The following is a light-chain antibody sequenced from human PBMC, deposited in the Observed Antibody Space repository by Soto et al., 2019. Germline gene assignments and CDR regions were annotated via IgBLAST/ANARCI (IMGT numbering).Light chain of an antibody. CDR3: QHYNSYSWT. V-gene: IGKV1-5*03. J-gene: IGKJ1*01. CDR1: QSISNW. CDR2: KAS. Sequence: DIQMTQSPSTLSASVGDRVTITCRASQSISNWLAWYQQRPGKAPRLLIYKASNLESGVPSRFSGGGSGTEFTLIITSRQPDASGTYYCQHYNSYSWTFGQATKVDIK.